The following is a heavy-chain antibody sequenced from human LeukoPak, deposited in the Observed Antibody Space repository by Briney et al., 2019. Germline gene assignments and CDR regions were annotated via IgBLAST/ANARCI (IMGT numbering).Heavy chain of an antibody. Sequence: ASVKVSCKASGYTFTGYYMHWVRQAPGQGLEWMGWINPNSGGTNYAQKFQGRVTMTRDTSISTAYMELSRLRSDDTAVYYCASKTYDTTGYYYFQHWGQGTLVTVSS. CDR3: ASKTYDTTGYYYFQH. CDR2: INPNSGGT. D-gene: IGHD3-22*01. J-gene: IGHJ1*01. CDR1: GYTFTGYY. V-gene: IGHV1-2*02.